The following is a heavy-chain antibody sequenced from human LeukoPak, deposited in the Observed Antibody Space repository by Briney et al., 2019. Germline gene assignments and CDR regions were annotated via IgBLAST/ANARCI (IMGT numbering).Heavy chain of an antibody. J-gene: IGHJ4*02. CDR3: ARDFDFWSGYSADY. D-gene: IGHD3-3*01. Sequence: ASVKVSFKASGYTFTGYYMHWVRQAPGQGLEWMGWINPNSGGTNYAQKFQGRVTMTRDTSISTAYMELSRLRSDDTAVYYCARDFDFWSGYSADYWGQGTLVTVSS. CDR2: INPNSGGT. CDR1: GYTFTGYY. V-gene: IGHV1-2*02.